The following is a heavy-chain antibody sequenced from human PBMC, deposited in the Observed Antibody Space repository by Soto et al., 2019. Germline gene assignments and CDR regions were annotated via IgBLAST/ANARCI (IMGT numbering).Heavy chain of an antibody. V-gene: IGHV4-31*03. J-gene: IGHJ4*02. CDR3: ARGGYCSGGSCPFDY. CDR2: IYYSGST. D-gene: IGHD2-15*01. Sequence: SETLSLTCTVSGGSISRGGYYWSWIRQHPGKGLEWIGYIYYSGSTYYNPSLKSRVTISVDTSKNQFSLKLSSVTAADTAVYYCARGGYCSGGSCPFDYWGQGTLVTVSS. CDR1: GGSISRGGYY.